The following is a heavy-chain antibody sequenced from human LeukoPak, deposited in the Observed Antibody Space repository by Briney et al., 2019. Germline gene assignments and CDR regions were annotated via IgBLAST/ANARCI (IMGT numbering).Heavy chain of an antibody. Sequence: PSETLSLTCTVSGVSISDDYWSWLRQPPGKGLEWIAYIHYSGTTNYNPSLKSRVTISIDTSKNQFSLKLSSVTAADTAVYYCASVGPSIAARPDYWGQGTLVPVSS. CDR1: GVSISDDY. V-gene: IGHV4-59*08. CDR3: ASVGPSIAARPDY. J-gene: IGHJ4*02. D-gene: IGHD6-6*01. CDR2: IHYSGTT.